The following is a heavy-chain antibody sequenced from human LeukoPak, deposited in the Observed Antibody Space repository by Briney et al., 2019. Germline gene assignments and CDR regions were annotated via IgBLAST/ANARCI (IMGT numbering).Heavy chain of an antibody. CDR1: GYTFTSYA. V-gene: IGHV1-3*01. CDR3: ARLYGETYYYGMDV. D-gene: IGHD4-17*01. CDR2: INAGNGNT. J-gene: IGHJ6*02. Sequence: ASVKVSCKASGYTFTSYAMHWVRQAPGQRLEWMGWINAGNGNTEYSQKFQGRVTITRDTSASTAYMELSSLRSEDTAVYYCARLYGETYYYGMDVWGQGTTVTVSS.